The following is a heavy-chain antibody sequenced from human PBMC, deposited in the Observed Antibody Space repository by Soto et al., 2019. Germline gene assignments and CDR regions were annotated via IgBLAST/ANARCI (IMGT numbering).Heavy chain of an antibody. CDR2: ISSSSSTI. CDR1: GFTFSSYS. J-gene: IGHJ6*03. V-gene: IGHV3-48*01. Sequence: GSLRLSCAASGFTFSSYSMNWVRQAPGKGLEWVSYISSSSSTIYYADSVKGRFTTSRDNAKNSLYLQMNSLRAEDTAVYYCAKEGTGIGFDRSYYYMDVWGKGTTGTVSS. CDR3: AKEGTGIGFDRSYYYMDV. D-gene: IGHD2-21*02.